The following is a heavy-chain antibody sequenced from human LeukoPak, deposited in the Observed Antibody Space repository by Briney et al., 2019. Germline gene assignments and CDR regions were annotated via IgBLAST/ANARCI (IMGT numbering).Heavy chain of an antibody. D-gene: IGHD6-13*01. J-gene: IGHJ3*02. CDR3: ARHQAIAAAASDGFDI. Sequence: SETLALTCTVSGGSNSSFYWSWIRQPPGKGLEWIGYTYSSGSTNYNPSLKSLVTISVDTSKNHFSLKLSSVTAADTAVYYCARHQAIAAAASDGFDIWGQGTMVTVSS. CDR2: TYSSGST. CDR1: GGSNSSFY. V-gene: IGHV4-59*08.